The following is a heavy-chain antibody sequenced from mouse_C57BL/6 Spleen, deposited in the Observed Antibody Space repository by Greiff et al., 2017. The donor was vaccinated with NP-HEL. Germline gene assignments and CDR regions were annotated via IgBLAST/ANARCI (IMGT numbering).Heavy chain of an antibody. Sequence: VQLQQSDAELVKPGASVKISCKVSGYTFTDHTIHWMKQRPEQGLEWIGYIYPKDGSTKYNEKFKGKATLTADKSSSTAYMQLNSLTSEDSAVYFCSREDYDGNPFDYWGQGTLVTVSA. D-gene: IGHD2-4*01. CDR2: IYPKDGST. V-gene: IGHV1-78*01. CDR1: GYTFTDHT. J-gene: IGHJ3*01. CDR3: SREDYDGNPFDY.